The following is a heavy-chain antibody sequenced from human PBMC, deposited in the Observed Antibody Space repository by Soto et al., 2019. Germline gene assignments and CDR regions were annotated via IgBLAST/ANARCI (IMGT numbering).Heavy chain of an antibody. CDR1: GFTFSSYG. CDR3: ARAYGSGSYMAEDYGMDV. V-gene: IGHV3-33*01. J-gene: IGHJ6*02. CDR2: IWYDGSNK. Sequence: QVQLVESGGGVVQPGRSLRLSCAASGFTFSSYGMHWVRQAPGKGLEWVAVIWYDGSNKYYADSVKGRFTISRDNSKNRLYRKMTSLGAEDTAVYYCARAYGSGSYMAEDYGMDVWGQGTTVTVSS. D-gene: IGHD3-10*01.